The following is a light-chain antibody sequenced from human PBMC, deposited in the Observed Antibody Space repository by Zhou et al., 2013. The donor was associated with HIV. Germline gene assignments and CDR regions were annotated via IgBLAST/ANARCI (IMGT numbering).Light chain of an antibody. J-gene: IGKJ3*01. V-gene: IGKV1-9*01. CDR1: QGISGY. CDR3: QQLNSYLFT. CDR2: AAS. Sequence: DIQLTQSPSFLSASVGDRVTITCRASQGISGYLAWYQQKPGKAPKLLIYAASTLPSGVPSRFSGSGSGTEFTLTISSLQPEDFATYYCQQLNSYLFTFGPGTKVISN.